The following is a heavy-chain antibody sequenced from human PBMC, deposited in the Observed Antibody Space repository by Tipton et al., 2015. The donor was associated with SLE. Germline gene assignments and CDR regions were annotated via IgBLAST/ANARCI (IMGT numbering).Heavy chain of an antibody. CDR3: ARANYERYDSGSYYYDSYYGMDV. V-gene: IGHV3-30*04. D-gene: IGHD3-22*01. CDR2: ISYDGSKT. Sequence: SLRLSCEVSGFTFSNYAMHWVRQAPGKGLEWVGVISYDGSKTYYADSVKGRFTFSRDNFKNTLYVQMNSLRAEDTAVYYCARANYERYDSGSYYYDSYYGMDVWGQGTTVTVSS. CDR1: GFTFSNYA. J-gene: IGHJ6*02.